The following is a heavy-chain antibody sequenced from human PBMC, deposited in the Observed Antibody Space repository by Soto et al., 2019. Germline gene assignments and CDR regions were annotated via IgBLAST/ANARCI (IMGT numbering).Heavy chain of an antibody. Sequence: QLQLQESGPGLVKPSETLSLTCTVSGGSISSSSYYWGWIRQPPGKGLEWIGSIYYSGSTYYNPSLKSRVTISVDTSKNQFSLKLSSVTAADTAVYYWARPKGGGSGSYLGYWGQGTLVTVSS. CDR1: GGSISSSSYY. CDR3: ARPKGGGSGSYLGY. J-gene: IGHJ4*02. V-gene: IGHV4-39*01. CDR2: IYYSGST. D-gene: IGHD3-10*01.